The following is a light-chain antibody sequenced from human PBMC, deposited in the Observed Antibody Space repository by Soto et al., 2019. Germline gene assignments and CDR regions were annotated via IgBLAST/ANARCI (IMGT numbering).Light chain of an antibody. CDR3: MQPLQTPWT. CDR2: VTS. CDR1: QSLLHSNGYNY. J-gene: IGKJ1*01. V-gene: IGKV2-28*01. Sequence: DIVMTQSPLSLSVTPGEPASISCRSSQSLLHSNGYNYVDWYLQKPGQSPHLLIYVTSNRASGVPDRFSGSGSGTDFTLRISRVEAEDVGVYYCMQPLQTPWTFGQGTKVEIK.